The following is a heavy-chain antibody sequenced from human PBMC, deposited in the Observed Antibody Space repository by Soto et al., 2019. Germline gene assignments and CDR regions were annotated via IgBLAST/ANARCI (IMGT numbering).Heavy chain of an antibody. CDR3: ARGGFTVTTSFDY. CDR2: IIPIFGTA. V-gene: IGHV1-69*13. Sequence: EASVKVSCKASGGTFSSYAISWVRQAPGQGLEWMGGIIPIFGTANYAQKFQGRVTITADESTSTAYMELSSLRSEDTAVYYCARGGFTVTTSFDYWGQGTLVTSPQ. D-gene: IGHD4-4*01. J-gene: IGHJ4*02. CDR1: GGTFSSYA.